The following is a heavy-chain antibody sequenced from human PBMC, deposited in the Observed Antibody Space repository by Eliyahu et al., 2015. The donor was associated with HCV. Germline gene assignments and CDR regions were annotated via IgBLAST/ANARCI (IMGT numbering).Heavy chain of an antibody. J-gene: IGHJ3*02. CDR1: GFTFSNYW. Sequence: EMQLVESGGGLIQPGGSLRLSCTASGFTFSNYWMHWVRQAPGKGLVWVSRIYSDGTTTSYADSVKGRFTISTDNAKNTLYLQMNSLGVEDTALYYCARVNPGLGYAFDIWGQGTVVTVSS. V-gene: IGHV3-74*01. CDR2: IYSDGTTT. CDR3: ARVNPGLGYAFDI. D-gene: IGHD3-16*01.